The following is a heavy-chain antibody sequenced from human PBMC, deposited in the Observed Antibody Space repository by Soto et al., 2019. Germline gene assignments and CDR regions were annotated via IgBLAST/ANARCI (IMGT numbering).Heavy chain of an antibody. J-gene: IGHJ6*02. CDR1: GDSVSSNSAA. CDR2: TYYRSKWYN. Sequence: QALSLTFAISGDSVSSNSAAWNWIRHSPSRGLEWLGRTYYRSKWYNDYAVSVKSRITINPDTSKNQFSLQLNSVTPEDTAVYYCARDNDIVVVPAAIGYGMDVWGQGTTVTVS. D-gene: IGHD2-2*01. V-gene: IGHV6-1*01. CDR3: ARDNDIVVVPAAIGYGMDV.